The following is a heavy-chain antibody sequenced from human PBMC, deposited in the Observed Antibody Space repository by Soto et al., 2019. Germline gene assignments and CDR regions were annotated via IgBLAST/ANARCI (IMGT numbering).Heavy chain of an antibody. CDR1: GFTFSSYG. J-gene: IGHJ4*02. CDR2: ISYDGSNK. CDR3: AKADTAMVSYFDY. V-gene: IGHV3-30*18. D-gene: IGHD5-18*01. Sequence: GGSLRLSCAASGFTFSSYGMHWVRQAPGKGLEWVAVISYDGSNKYYADSVKGRFTISRDNSKNTLYLQMNSLRAEDTAVYYCAKADTAMVSYFDYWGQGTLVTVSS.